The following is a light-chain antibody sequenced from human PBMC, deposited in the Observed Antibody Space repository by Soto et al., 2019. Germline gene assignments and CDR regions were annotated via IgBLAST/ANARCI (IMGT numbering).Light chain of an antibody. CDR3: CSYTGTYTVV. J-gene: IGLJ3*02. Sequence: QSALTQPRSVSGSPGRSVTISCTGASSDVSDYNFVSWYQQYAGKAPKVIIYGVDKRSSGVPDRFSGSKSGNTASLTISGLQTEDEAEYFCCSYTGTYTVVFGGGTKLTVL. V-gene: IGLV2-11*01. CDR1: SSDVSDYNF. CDR2: GVD.